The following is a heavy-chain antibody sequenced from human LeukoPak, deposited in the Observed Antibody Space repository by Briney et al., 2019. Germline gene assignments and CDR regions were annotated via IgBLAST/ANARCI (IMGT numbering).Heavy chain of an antibody. V-gene: IGHV3-30-3*01. CDR3: AIPFSSTLIDY. J-gene: IGHJ4*02. Sequence: SGGSLRLSCAASGFTSSSYAMHWVRQAPGKGLEWVAVISYDGSNKYYADSVKGRFTISRDNSKNTLYLQMNSLRAEDTAVYYCAIPFSSTLIDYWGQGTLVTVSS. CDR2: ISYDGSNK. CDR1: GFTSSSYA. D-gene: IGHD2-2*01.